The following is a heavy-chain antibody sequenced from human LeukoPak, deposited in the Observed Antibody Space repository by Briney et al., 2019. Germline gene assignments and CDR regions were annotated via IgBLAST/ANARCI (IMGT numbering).Heavy chain of an antibody. CDR3: ARALVATIDDY. D-gene: IGHD5-12*01. V-gene: IGHV3-48*01. CDR2: ISSSSSTI. Sequence: PGGSLRLSCAASGFTFSSYSMNWVRQAPGKGLEWVSYISSSSSTIYYADSVKGRFTISRDNAKNSLYLQMNSLRAEDTAVYHCARALVATIDDYWGQGTLVTVSS. CDR1: GFTFSSYS. J-gene: IGHJ4*02.